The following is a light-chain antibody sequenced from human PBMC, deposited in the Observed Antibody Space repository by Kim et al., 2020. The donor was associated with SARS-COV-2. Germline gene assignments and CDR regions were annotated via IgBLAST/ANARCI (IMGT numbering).Light chain of an antibody. J-gene: IGKJ1*01. CDR3: QQYASLPQP. CDR2: GAS. V-gene: IGKV3-20*01. CDR1: QSVSSNS. Sequence: EIVLTQSPGTLSLSPGERATLSCRASQSVSSNSLAWYQQKSGQAPRLLIYGASSRATGIPDRFSGSGSGTDFTLTISRLEPEDFAVYYCQQYASLPQPFGQGTKVDIK.